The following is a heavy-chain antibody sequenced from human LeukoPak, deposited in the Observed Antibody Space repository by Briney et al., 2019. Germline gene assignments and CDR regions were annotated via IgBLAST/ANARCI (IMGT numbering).Heavy chain of an antibody. V-gene: IGHV4-4*07. CDR2: IYPSGS. Sequence: SETLSLTCTVSGDSIGSNYWRWIRQPAGKGLEWIGRIYPSGSNYNPSLNSRVTISVDKYKSQFSLKLISVTAADTAMYYCAKSSGSYRPWGQGTLVTVSS. CDR1: GDSIGSNY. J-gene: IGHJ5*02. CDR3: AKSSGSYRP. D-gene: IGHD1-26*01.